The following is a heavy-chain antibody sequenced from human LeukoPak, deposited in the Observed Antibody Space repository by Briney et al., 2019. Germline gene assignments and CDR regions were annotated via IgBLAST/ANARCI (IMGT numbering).Heavy chain of an antibody. CDR3: ARAPRNSNRIKAQKYYFDY. D-gene: IGHD6-13*01. Sequence: PSETLSLTCAVYGGSFSGYYWSWIRQPPGKGLEWIGEINHSGSTNYNPSLKSRVTISVDTSKNQFSLKLSSVTAADTAVYYCARAPRNSNRIKAQKYYFDYWGQGTLVTVSS. V-gene: IGHV4-34*01. J-gene: IGHJ4*02. CDR2: INHSGST. CDR1: GGSFSGYY.